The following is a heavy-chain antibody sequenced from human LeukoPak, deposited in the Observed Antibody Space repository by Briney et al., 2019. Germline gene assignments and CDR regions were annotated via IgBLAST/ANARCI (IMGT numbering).Heavy chain of an antibody. D-gene: IGHD3-22*01. V-gene: IGHV3-15*01. Sequence: PGGSLRLSCAASGFTFSNAWMSWVRQAPGKGLEWVGRIKSKTDGGTTDYAAPVKGRFTISRDDSKNTLYLQMNSLKTEDTAVYYCTTDLGHYYDGSGYYPDYWGQGTLVTVSS. J-gene: IGHJ4*02. CDR2: IKSKTDGGTT. CDR3: TTDLGHYYDGSGYYPDY. CDR1: GFTFSNAW.